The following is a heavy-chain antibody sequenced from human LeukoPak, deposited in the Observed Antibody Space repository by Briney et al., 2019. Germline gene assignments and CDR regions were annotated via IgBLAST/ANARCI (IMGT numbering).Heavy chain of an antibody. CDR3: ARGYCSGGSCYANYYYYMDV. J-gene: IGHJ6*03. CDR2: IDPNSGGT. V-gene: IGHV1-2*02. D-gene: IGHD2-15*01. CDR1: GYTFTAYY. Sequence: ASVKVSCKASGYTFTAYYIHWVRQAPGQGLEWMGWIDPNSGGTNSPQKFQDRVTMTRDTSISTAYMELSRLRSDDTAVYYCARGYCSGGSCYANYYYYMDVWGKGTTVTVSS.